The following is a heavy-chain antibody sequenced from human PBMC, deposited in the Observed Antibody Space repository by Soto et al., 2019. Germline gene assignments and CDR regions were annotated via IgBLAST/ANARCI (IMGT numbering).Heavy chain of an antibody. CDR2: IYYSGST. CDR1: AGFVSCGSDY. J-gene: IGHJ5*02. D-gene: IGHD3-3*01. V-gene: IGHV4-61*03. Sequence: TLSLPCPVSAGFVSCGSDYWSWSRQPAGKGLEWIGNIYYSGSTKYNPPLKSRVTISVDRSRNHFSLNLRSVTTAETALYSCARDTSYYFWSGYVGFHPWGQG. CDR3: ARDTSYYFWSGYVGFHP.